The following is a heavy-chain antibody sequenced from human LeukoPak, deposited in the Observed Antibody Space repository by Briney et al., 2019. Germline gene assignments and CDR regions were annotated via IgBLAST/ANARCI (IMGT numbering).Heavy chain of an antibody. Sequence: GAPLKASCKPSVYTVSKLGINCVGQSPGQGLEWMGWISGNNDNPNYGQKFQGRFTVPTDSSTSTAYMELRNLRFDGTAVYYCARDGTSTDDYWGQGTLVTVSS. CDR1: VYTVSKLG. D-gene: IGHD2-2*01. CDR2: ISGNNDNP. CDR3: ARDGTSTDDY. J-gene: IGHJ4*02. V-gene: IGHV1-18*01.